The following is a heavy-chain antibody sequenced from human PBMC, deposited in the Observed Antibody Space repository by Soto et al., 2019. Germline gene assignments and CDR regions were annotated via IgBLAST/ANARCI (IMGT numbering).Heavy chain of an antibody. CDR1: GGTLNNCA. D-gene: IGHD3-3*01. V-gene: IGHV1-69*01. CDR3: ATDSNYDVSNSF. J-gene: IGHJ4*02. Sequence: GXAVKVSCRASGGTLNNCAINWVRRAPGQGLEWMGGILPVSAPPDYAQKFQGRVSITADHSTSTVYMELSRLKSDDTAVYFCATDSNYDVSNSFWGQGTLVTVSS. CDR2: ILPVSAPP.